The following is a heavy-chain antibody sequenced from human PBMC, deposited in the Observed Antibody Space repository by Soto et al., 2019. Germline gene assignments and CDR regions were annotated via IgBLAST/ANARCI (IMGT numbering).Heavy chain of an antibody. V-gene: IGHV1-3*01. CDR3: AGGTYYYGSGSYYGTDV. CDR2: INAGNGNT. J-gene: IGHJ6*02. Sequence: QVQLVQSGAEVKKPGASVKVSCKASGYTFTSYAMHWVRQAPGQRLEWMGWINAGNGNTKYSQKFQGRVTITRDTSASTAYMELSSLRSENTAVYYCAGGTYYYGSGSYYGTDVWGQGTTVTVSS. D-gene: IGHD3-10*01. CDR1: GYTFTSYA.